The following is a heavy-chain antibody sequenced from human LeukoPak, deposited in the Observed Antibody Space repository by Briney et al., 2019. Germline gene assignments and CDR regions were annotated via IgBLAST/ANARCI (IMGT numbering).Heavy chain of an antibody. V-gene: IGHV4-4*07. D-gene: IGHD5-18*01. CDR2: IYASGST. J-gene: IGHJ4*02. Sequence: SETLSLTCTVSGGSISSYHWSWIRQPADQGLEWIGRIYASGSTNYNPSLKSRVTMSLSTSKNQFSLKLNSMTAADTAVYYCARETYSYGLYYFDYWGQGTLVTVSS. CDR3: ARETYSYGLYYFDY. CDR1: GGSISSYH.